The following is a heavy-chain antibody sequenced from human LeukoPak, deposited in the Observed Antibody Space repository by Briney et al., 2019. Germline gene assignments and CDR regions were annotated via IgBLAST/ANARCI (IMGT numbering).Heavy chain of an antibody. V-gene: IGHV3-48*04. CDR1: GFTFSSYS. Sequence: PGGSLRLSCAASGFTFSSYSMNWVRQAPGKGLEWVSYISSSSSTIYYADSVKGRFTTSRDNAKNSLYLQMNSLRAEDTAVYYCARESTPGGYYYDSSGYKAYYFDYWGQGTLVTVSS. CDR3: ARESTPGGYYYDSSGYKAYYFDY. J-gene: IGHJ4*02. CDR2: ISSSSSTI. D-gene: IGHD3-22*01.